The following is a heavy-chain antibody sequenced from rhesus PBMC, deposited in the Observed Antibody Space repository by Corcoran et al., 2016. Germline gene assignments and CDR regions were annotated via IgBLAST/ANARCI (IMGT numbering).Heavy chain of an antibody. J-gene: IGHJ4*01. CDR1: GGSISGYYY. CDR3: ARGGGIAAAGIDY. Sequence: QVQLQQWGEGLVKPSETLSLTCAVYGGSISGYYYWSWIRQPPGKVLEWIGYIYGNSASTNYNPSRKKRGTIEKSPAKNQFCLKVGSVTAADTAVYYCARGGGIAAAGIDYWGQGVLVTVSS. D-gene: IGHD6-25*01. V-gene: IGHV4-73*01. CDR2: IYGNSAST.